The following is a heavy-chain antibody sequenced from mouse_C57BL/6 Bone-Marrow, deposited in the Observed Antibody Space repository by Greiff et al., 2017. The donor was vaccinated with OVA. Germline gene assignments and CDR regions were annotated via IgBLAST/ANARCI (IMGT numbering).Heavy chain of an antibody. CDR2: IYPGDGDT. CDR1: GYAFSSSW. CDR3: ARRGIMAGYFDV. J-gene: IGHJ1*03. V-gene: IGHV1-82*01. Sequence: LQESGPELVKPGASVKISCKASGYAFSSSWMNWVKQRPGKGLEWIGRIYPGDGDTNYNGKFKGKATLTADKSSSTAYMQLSSLTSEDSAVYFCARRGIMAGYFDVWGTGTTVTVSS.